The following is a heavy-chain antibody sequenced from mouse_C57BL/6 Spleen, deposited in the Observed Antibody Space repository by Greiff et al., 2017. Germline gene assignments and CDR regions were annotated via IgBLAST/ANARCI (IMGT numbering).Heavy chain of an antibody. CDR1: GYTFTDYE. CDR2: IDPETGGT. V-gene: IGHV1-15*01. J-gene: IGHJ4*01. Sequence: QVQLQQSGAELVRPGASVTLSCKASGYTFTDYEMHWVKQTPVHGLEWIGAIDPETGGTAYNQKFKGKAILTADKSSSTAYMELRSLTSEDSAVYYCTRNYYGTRYAMDYWGQGTSVTVSS. D-gene: IGHD1-1*01. CDR3: TRNYYGTRYAMDY.